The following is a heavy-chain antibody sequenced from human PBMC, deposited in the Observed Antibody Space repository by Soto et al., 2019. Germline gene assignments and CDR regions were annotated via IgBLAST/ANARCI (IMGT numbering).Heavy chain of an antibody. Sequence: SETLSLTCTVSGGSISSSSYYWGWIRQPPGKGLEWIGSIYYSGSTYYNPSLKSRVTISVDTSKNQFSLKLSSVTAADTAVYYCARHTITIFGVISGLDPWGQGTLVTVSS. V-gene: IGHV4-39*01. CDR2: IYYSGST. D-gene: IGHD3-3*01. CDR1: GGSISSSSYY. J-gene: IGHJ5*02. CDR3: ARHTITIFGVISGLDP.